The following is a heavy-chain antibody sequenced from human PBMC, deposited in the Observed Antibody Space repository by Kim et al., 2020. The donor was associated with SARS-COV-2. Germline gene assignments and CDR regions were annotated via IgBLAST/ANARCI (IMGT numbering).Heavy chain of an antibody. Sequence: YYADSVKGRFTISRDNSKNTLYLQMNSLRAEDTVVYYCAKARVGATFDYWGQGTLVTVSS. D-gene: IGHD1-26*01. V-gene: IGHV3-23*01. J-gene: IGHJ4*02. CDR3: AKARVGATFDY.